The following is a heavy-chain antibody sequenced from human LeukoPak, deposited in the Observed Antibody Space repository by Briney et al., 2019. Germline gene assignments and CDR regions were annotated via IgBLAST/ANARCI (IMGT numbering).Heavy chain of an antibody. J-gene: IGHJ4*02. Sequence: GGSLRLSCAASGFTFSRYAMSWVRQAPGKGLEWVSAISGSGGSTYYADSVKGRFTISRDNSKNTLYLQMNSLRAEDTAVYYCAKVDTMVRGVITPQEGYFDYWGQGTLVTVSS. D-gene: IGHD3-10*01. CDR3: AKVDTMVRGVITPQEGYFDY. V-gene: IGHV3-23*01. CDR1: GFTFSRYA. CDR2: ISGSGGST.